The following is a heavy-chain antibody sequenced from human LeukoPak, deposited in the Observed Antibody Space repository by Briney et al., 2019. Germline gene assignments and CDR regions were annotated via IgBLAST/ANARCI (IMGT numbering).Heavy chain of an antibody. V-gene: IGHV3-23*01. D-gene: IGHD6-6*01. CDR1: GFTFSCYA. CDR3: AKEYSSSSVLYYFDY. CDR2: ISGSGGST. J-gene: IGHJ4*02. Sequence: QTGGSLRLSCAASGFTFSCYAVSGVRQAPGKGLEWVSAISGSGGSTYYADSVKGRFTISRDNSKNTLYLQMNSLRAEDTAVYYCAKEYSSSSVLYYFDYWGQGTLVTVSS.